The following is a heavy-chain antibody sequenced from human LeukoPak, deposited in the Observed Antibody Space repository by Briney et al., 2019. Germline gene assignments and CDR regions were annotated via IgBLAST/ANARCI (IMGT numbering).Heavy chain of an antibody. D-gene: IGHD2-2*01. CDR1: GGTFSSYA. CDR2: IIPIFGTA. Sequence: AASVKVSCKASGGTFSSYAISWVRQAPGQGLEWVGGIIPIFGTANYAQKLQGRVTITADESTSTAYMELSSLRSEDTAVYYCARATQHCSSTSCYGYGMDVWGQGTTVTVSS. CDR3: ARATQHCSSTSCYGYGMDV. J-gene: IGHJ6*02. V-gene: IGHV1-69*13.